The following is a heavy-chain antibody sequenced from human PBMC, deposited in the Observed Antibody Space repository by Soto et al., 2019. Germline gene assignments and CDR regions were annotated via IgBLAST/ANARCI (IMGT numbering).Heavy chain of an antibody. CDR1: GGSFNGYY. D-gene: IGHD5-18*01. CDR3: ARGMDRAKTGY. V-gene: IGHV4-34*01. Sequence: QVQLQQWGAGLLKPSETLSLTCAVYGGSFNGYYLSWIRQPPGKGLEWIGEVSHGEGTYYNPSLKSRVTISVDTSKNQFSLTLNSVTAADTAVYYCARGMDRAKTGYWGRGTLVTVSS. J-gene: IGHJ4*02. CDR2: VSHGEGT.